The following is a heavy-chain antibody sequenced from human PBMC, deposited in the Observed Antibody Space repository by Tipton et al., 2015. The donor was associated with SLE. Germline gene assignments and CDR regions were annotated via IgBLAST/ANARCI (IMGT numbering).Heavy chain of an antibody. J-gene: IGHJ6*03. V-gene: IGHV4-61*09. CDR1: GGSISSGSYY. Sequence: TLSLTCTVSGGSISSGSYYWSWIRQPAGKGLEWIGEINHRGSTNYNSSLKSRATISVDTSKNQFSLKLSSVTAADTAVYYCARVRFAGAGDYYYMDVWAKGTPVTVSS. D-gene: IGHD3-10*01. CDR2: INHRGST. CDR3: ARVRFAGAGDYYYMDV.